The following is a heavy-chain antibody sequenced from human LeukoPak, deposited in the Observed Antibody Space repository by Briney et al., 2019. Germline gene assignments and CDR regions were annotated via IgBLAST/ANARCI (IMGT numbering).Heavy chain of an antibody. J-gene: IGHJ6*02. CDR1: GYTFTGYY. V-gene: IGHV1-2*02. D-gene: IGHD5-12*01. CDR3: ARGGRAWLPLYGMDV. CDR2: INPNSGGT. Sequence: GASVKVSCKASGYTFTGYYMHWVRQAPGQGLEWMGWINPNSGGTNYAQKFQGRVTMTRDTSISTAYMELSRLRSDDTAVYYCARGGRAWLPLYGMDVWCQGTTATVSS.